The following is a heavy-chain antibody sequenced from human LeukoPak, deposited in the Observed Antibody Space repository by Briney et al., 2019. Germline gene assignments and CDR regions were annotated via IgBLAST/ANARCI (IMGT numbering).Heavy chain of an antibody. V-gene: IGHV4-34*01. J-gene: IGHJ5*02. Sequence: SETLSLTCAVYGGSFSGYYWSWIRQPPGKGLEWIGEINHSGSTNYNPSLKSRVTISVDTSKNQFSLKLSSVTAADTAVYYCARLRSYSGWFDPWGQGTLVTVSS. D-gene: IGHD1-26*01. CDR1: GGSFSGYY. CDR3: ARLRSYSGWFDP. CDR2: INHSGST.